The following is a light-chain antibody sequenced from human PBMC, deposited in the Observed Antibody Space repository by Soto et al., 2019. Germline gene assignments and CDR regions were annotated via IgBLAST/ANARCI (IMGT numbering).Light chain of an antibody. CDR1: QSVSSSY. CDR3: QQRSNWHPEIT. Sequence: SVLAHFPGSLSLSPGERATLSCRASQSVSSSYLAWYQQKPGQAPRLLIYGASSRATGIPDRFSGSGSGTDFTLTISRREPEDVALYFYQQRSNWHPEITFGQGTRLEIK. V-gene: IGKV3D-20*02. J-gene: IGKJ5*01. CDR2: GAS.